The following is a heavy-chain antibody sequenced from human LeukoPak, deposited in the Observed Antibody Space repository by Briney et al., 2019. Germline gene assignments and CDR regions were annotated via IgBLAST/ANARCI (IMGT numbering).Heavy chain of an antibody. D-gene: IGHD2-2*02. V-gene: IGHV3-23*01. CDR3: AREGYCSTTDCFTPFDQ. J-gene: IGHJ4*02. CDR1: GFTFSKYA. CDR2: ITRSGGDT. Sequence: PGGSLRLSCEASGFTFSKYAMSWVRQAPGKGLQWVSSITRSGGDTYYADSLEDRFTISRNNSKNTLYLQLDYLRADDTAVYYCAREGYCSTTDCFTPFDQWGQGALVTVSS.